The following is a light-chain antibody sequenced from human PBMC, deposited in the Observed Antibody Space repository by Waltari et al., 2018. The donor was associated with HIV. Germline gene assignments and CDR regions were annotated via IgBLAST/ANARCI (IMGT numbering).Light chain of an antibody. CDR2: AAS. J-gene: IGKJ5*01. V-gene: IGKV1-27*01. CDR3: QNYNSAPQIT. CDR1: QGISKY. Sequence: DIQMTQSPSSLSASVGDRVTITCRASQGISKYLAWYQQKPGKVPKLLIYAASTLQSGVPSRLSGSGSGTDFTLTISSLQPEDVATYYCQNYNSAPQITFGQETRLEIK.